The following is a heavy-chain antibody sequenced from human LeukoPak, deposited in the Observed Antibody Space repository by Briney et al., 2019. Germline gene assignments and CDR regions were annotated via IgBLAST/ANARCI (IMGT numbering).Heavy chain of an antibody. J-gene: IGHJ5*02. D-gene: IGHD3-22*01. CDR3: ARVDSSGFTFDP. CDR1: GGSISSSSYY. CDR2: IYYSGSI. Sequence: SETLSLTCTVSGGSISSSSYYWGWIRQPPGKGLEWIGSIYYSGSIYYNPSLKSRVTISVDTSKNQFSLKLCSVTAADTAVYYCARVDSSGFTFDPWGQGTLVTVSS. V-gene: IGHV4-39*07.